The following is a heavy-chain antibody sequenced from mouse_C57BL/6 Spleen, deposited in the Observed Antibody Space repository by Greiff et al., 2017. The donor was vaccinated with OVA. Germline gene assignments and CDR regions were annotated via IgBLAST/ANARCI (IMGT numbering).Heavy chain of an antibody. CDR3: ARVDYYGSRGDAMDY. Sequence: DVKLVESEGGLVQPGSSMKLSCTASGFTFSDYYMAWVRQVPEKGLEWVANINYDGSSTYYLDSLKSRFIISRDNAKNILYLQMSSLKSEDTATYYCARVDYYGSRGDAMDYWGQGTSVTVSS. CDR2: INYDGSST. D-gene: IGHD1-1*01. J-gene: IGHJ4*01. CDR1: GFTFSDYY. V-gene: IGHV5-16*01.